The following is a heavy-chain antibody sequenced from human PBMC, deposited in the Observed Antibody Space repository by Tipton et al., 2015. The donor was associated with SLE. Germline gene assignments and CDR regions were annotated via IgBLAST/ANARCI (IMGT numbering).Heavy chain of an antibody. CDR2: MHYSGST. J-gene: IGHJ4*02. Sequence: TLSLTCTVSGGSISSSTYYWGWIRQPPGKGLEWIGSMHYSGSTHYNPSLKSRVTISVDTSKNQFSLKLSSVTAADTAGYYCARHLATRADYGDYINVFDSWGQGTLVTVSS. D-gene: IGHD4-17*01. CDR1: GGSISSSTYY. CDR3: ARHLATRADYGDYINVFDS. V-gene: IGHV4-39*07.